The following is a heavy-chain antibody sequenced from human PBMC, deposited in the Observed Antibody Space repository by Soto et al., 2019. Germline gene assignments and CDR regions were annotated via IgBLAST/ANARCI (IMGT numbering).Heavy chain of an antibody. Sequence: QVQLQESGPGLVKPSETLSLTCTVSGGSISSYYWSWIRQPPGKGLEWIGYIYYSGSTNYNPSLKRRVTISVDPSKSQFSLKLSSVTAADPAVYYCARRYGSCFDYWGQGTLVTVSS. J-gene: IGHJ4*02. CDR2: IYYSGST. V-gene: IGHV4-59*08. CDR1: GGSISSYY. CDR3: ARRYGSCFDY. D-gene: IGHD5-18*01.